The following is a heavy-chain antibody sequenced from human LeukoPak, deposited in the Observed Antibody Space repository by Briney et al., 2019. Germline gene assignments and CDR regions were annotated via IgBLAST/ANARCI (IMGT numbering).Heavy chain of an antibody. CDR3: ASRYCSSTSCRDY. CDR1: GYSMSSGYY. CDR2: INHSGST. D-gene: IGHD2-2*01. V-gene: IGHV4-38-2*01. Sequence: NPSETLSLTCAVSGYSMSSGYYWGWIRQPPGKGLEWIGEINHSGSTNYNPSLKSRVTISVDTSKNQFSLKLSSVTAADTAVYYCASRYCSSTSCRDYWGQGTLVTVSS. J-gene: IGHJ4*02.